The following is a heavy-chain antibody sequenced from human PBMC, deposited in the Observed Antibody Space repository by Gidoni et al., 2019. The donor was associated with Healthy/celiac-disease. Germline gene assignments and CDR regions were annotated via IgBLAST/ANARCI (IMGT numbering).Heavy chain of an antibody. Sequence: VQLVESGGGVVQPGRSLRLSCAASGFTFSSYAMHWVRQAPGKGLEWVAVISYDGSNKYYADSVKGRFTISRDNSKNTLYLQMNSLRAEDTAVYYCARFRDRSRLGLHYYYGMDVWGQGTTVTVSS. V-gene: IGHV3-30*04. CDR3: ARFRDRSRLGLHYYYGMDV. D-gene: IGHD3-10*01. CDR2: ISYDGSNK. J-gene: IGHJ6*02. CDR1: GFTFSSYA.